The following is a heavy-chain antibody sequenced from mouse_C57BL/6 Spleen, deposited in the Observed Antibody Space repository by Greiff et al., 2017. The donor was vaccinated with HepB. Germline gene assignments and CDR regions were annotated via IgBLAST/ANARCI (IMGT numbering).Heavy chain of an antibody. J-gene: IGHJ1*03. V-gene: IGHV1-52*01. Sequence: VQLQQPGAELVRPGSSVKLSCKASGYTFTSYWMHWVKQRPIQGLEWIGNIDPSDSETHYNQKFKDKATLTVDKSSSTAYMQLSSLTSEDSAVYYCARSGTGLYWYFDVWGTGTTVTVSS. D-gene: IGHD3-3*01. CDR1: GYTFTSYW. CDR2: IDPSDSET. CDR3: ARSGTGLYWYFDV.